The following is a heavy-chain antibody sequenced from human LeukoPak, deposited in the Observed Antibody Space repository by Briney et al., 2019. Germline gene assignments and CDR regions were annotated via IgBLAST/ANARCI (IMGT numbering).Heavy chain of an antibody. J-gene: IGHJ4*02. V-gene: IGHV4-34*01. CDR2: INHSGST. CDR3: ARRGYCSGGSCYSYDY. D-gene: IGHD2-15*01. Sequence: SETLSLTCAVYGGSFSGYSWSWIRQPPGKGLEWIGEINHSGSTNYNPSLKSRVTISVDMSKNQFSLKLTSVTAADTAVYYCARRGYCSGGSCYSYDYWGQGTLVTVSS. CDR1: GGSFSGYS.